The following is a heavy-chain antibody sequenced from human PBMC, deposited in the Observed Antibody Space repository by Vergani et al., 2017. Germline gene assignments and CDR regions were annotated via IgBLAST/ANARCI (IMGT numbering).Heavy chain of an antibody. D-gene: IGHD4-17*01. V-gene: IGHV3-9*01. CDR2: ISWNSGSI. Sequence: EVQLVESGGGLVQPGRSLRLSCAASGFTFDDYAMHWVRQAPGKGLEWVSGISWNSGSIGYADSVKGRFTISRDNAKNSLYVQMSSLRAEDTALYYCAKGTYGDYAPHDAFDMWGQGTMVTVSS. CDR3: AKGTYGDYAPHDAFDM. J-gene: IGHJ3*02. CDR1: GFTFDDYA.